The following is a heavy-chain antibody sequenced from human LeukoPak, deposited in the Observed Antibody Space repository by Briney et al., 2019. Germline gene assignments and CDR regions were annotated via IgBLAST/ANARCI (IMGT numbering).Heavy chain of an antibody. CDR3: AGMITGRAHFDY. J-gene: IGHJ4*02. D-gene: IGHD1-20*01. Sequence: SETLSLTCTVSGGSISSYYWSWIRQPPGKGLEWIGYIYYSGSTNYNPSLKSRVTISVDTSKNQFSLKLSSVTAADTAVYYCAGMITGRAHFDYWGQGTLVTVSS. V-gene: IGHV4-59*01. CDR2: IYYSGST. CDR1: GGSISSYY.